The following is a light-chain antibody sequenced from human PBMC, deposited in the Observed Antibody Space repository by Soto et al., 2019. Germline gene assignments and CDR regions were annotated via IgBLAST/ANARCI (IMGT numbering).Light chain of an antibody. Sequence: DIVLTQSPGTLSLSPGESATLFCRASQSVSGTYLAWYQHKPGQAPRLLIYGASSRATGIPGRFSGSGSGTDFSLTSSRLEPEDFAVYYCPQYGGSMTFGQGTRLEIE. CDR1: QSVSGTY. CDR2: GAS. V-gene: IGKV3-20*01. CDR3: PQYGGSMT. J-gene: IGKJ5*01.